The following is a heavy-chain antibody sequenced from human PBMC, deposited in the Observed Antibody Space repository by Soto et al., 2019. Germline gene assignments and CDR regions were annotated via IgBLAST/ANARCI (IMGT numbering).Heavy chain of an antibody. V-gene: IGHV1-46*01. J-gene: IGHJ6*02. CDR1: GYTFTSYY. CDR3: ARDTGTGDYPLYYYGMDV. CDR2: INPSGGST. Sequence: ASVKVSCKASGYTFTSYYMHWVRQAPGQGLEWMGIINPSGGSTSYAQKVQGRDTMTRDTSTSTVYMELSSLRSEDTAVYYCARDTGTGDYPLYYYGMDVWGQGTTVTVSS. D-gene: IGHD4-17*01.